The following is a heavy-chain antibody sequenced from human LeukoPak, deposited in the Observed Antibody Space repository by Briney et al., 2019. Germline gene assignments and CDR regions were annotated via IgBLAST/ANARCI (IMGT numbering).Heavy chain of an antibody. CDR3: ARDSYYYDSSGYPLRAFDI. Sequence: ASVKVSCKASGYTFTSYAMNWVRQAPGQGLEWMGRIIPILGIANYAQKFQGRVTNTADKSTSTAYMELSSLRSEDTAVYYCARDSYYYDSSGYPLRAFDIWGQGTMVTVSS. J-gene: IGHJ3*02. CDR2: IIPILGIA. D-gene: IGHD3-22*01. CDR1: GYTFTSYA. V-gene: IGHV1-69*04.